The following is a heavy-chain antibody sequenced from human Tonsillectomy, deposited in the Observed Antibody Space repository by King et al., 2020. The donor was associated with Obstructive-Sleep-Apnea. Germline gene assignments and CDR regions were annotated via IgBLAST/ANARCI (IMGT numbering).Heavy chain of an antibody. CDR1: GGSFSGYY. Sequence: VQLQQWGAGLLKPSETLSLTCAVYGGSFSGYYWSWIRQPPGKGLEWIGEINHSGSTNYNPSLKSRVTISVDTSKNQFSLKLSSVTAADTAVYYCARGPVGYDFWSGYYYYFDYWGQGTLVTVSS. D-gene: IGHD3-3*01. V-gene: IGHV4-34*01. J-gene: IGHJ4*02. CDR2: INHSGST. CDR3: ARGPVGYDFWSGYYYYFDY.